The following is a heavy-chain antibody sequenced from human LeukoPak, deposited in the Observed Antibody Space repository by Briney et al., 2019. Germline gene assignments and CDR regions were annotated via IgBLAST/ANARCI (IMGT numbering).Heavy chain of an antibody. J-gene: IGHJ4*02. CDR3: ARVGYYDFWSGYPFDY. V-gene: IGHV3-11*01. D-gene: IGHD3-3*01. CDR2: ISSSGSTI. CDR1: GFTFSDYY. Sequence: GGSLRLSCAASGFTFSDYYMSWIRQAPGEGLEWVSYISSSGSTIYYADSVKGRFTISRDNAKNSLYLQMNSLRAEDTAVYYCARVGYYDFWSGYPFDYWGQGTLVTVSS.